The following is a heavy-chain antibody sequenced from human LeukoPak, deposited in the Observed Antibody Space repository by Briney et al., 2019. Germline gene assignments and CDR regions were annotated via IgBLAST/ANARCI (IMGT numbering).Heavy chain of an antibody. CDR1: GFTFSDAW. J-gene: IGHJ4*02. Sequence: PGGSLRHSCAASGFTFSDAWMSWVRQAPGKGLEWVGRIKSKTDGGTTDYAAPVKGRFTISRDDSKNTLYLQMNSLKTEDTAVYYCTTRGGSFSIFDYWGQGTLVTVSS. CDR3: TTRGGSFSIFDY. CDR2: IKSKTDGGTT. V-gene: IGHV3-15*01. D-gene: IGHD1-26*01.